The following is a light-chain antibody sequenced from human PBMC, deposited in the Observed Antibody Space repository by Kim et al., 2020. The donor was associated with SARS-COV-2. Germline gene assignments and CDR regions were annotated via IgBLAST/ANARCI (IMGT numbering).Light chain of an antibody. CDR2: GAS. V-gene: IGKV3-20*01. J-gene: IGKJ4*01. Sequence: EIVLTQSPGTLSLSPGERATLSCRATQTVSSSYLAWYQQKPGQAPSLLIYGASSRATGIPDRFSGSGSGTDFTLTISRLEPEDFALYYCQQYGSSPLTFGGWTKVDIK. CDR1: QTVSSSY. CDR3: QQYGSSPLT.